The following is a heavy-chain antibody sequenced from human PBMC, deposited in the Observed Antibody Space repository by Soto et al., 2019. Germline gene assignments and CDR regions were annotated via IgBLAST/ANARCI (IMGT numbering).Heavy chain of an antibody. Sequence: SVKVSCKASGGTFSSYAISWVRQAPGQGLEWMGGIIPIFGTANYAQKFQGRVTITADESTSTAYMELSSLRSEDTAVYYCAREGSGYYYDSSGYEGAFDIWGQGTMVTVSS. V-gene: IGHV1-69*13. CDR2: IIPIFGTA. CDR3: AREGSGYYYDSSGYEGAFDI. CDR1: GGTFSSYA. J-gene: IGHJ3*02. D-gene: IGHD3-22*01.